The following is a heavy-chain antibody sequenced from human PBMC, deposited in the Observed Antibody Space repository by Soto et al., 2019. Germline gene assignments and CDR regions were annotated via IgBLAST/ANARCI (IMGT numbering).Heavy chain of an antibody. CDR3: AKGDCISTSCPNNYFDY. CDR2: ISWNSGSI. V-gene: IGHV3-9*01. Sequence: GGSLRLSCAASGFTFSSYGMHWVRQAPGKGLEWVSGISWNSGSIGYADTVKGRFTISRDNAKNSLYLQMNSLRAEDTALYYCAKGDCISTSCPNNYFDYWGQGTLVTVSS. J-gene: IGHJ4*02. D-gene: IGHD2-2*01. CDR1: GFTFSSYG.